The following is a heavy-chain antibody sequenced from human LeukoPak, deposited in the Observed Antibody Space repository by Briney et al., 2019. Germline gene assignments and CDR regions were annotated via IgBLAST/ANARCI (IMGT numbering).Heavy chain of an antibody. V-gene: IGHV1-18*01. Sequence: GASVKVSYKASGYTFTSYGISWVRQAPGQGLEWMGWISAYNGNTNYAQKLQGRVTMTTDTSTSTAYMELRSLRSDDTAVYYCARGRWLQSDDAFDIWGQGTMVTVSS. CDR3: ARGRWLQSDDAFDI. J-gene: IGHJ3*02. D-gene: IGHD5-24*01. CDR2: ISAYNGNT. CDR1: GYTFTSYG.